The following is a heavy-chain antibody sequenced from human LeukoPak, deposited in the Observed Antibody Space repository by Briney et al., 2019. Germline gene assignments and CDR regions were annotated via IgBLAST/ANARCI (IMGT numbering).Heavy chain of an antibody. CDR3: ARFGSGWHYFDY. D-gene: IGHD6-19*01. CDR1: GGSFSGYY. CDR2: IHYSGSA. J-gene: IGHJ4*02. V-gene: IGHV4-34*01. Sequence: SETLSLTCAVYGGSFSGYYWTWIRQPPGKGLEWIGEIHYSGSATYNPSLKSRVTISVDTSKNQFSLKMNSVTAADTAVYYCARFGSGWHYFDYWGQGTLVTVSS.